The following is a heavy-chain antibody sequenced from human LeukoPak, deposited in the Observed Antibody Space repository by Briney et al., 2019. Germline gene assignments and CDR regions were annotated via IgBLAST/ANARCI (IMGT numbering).Heavy chain of an antibody. CDR3: ARADGLERPAHDAFDI. CDR2: INPNSGGT. CDR1: GYTFTGYY. J-gene: IGHJ3*02. D-gene: IGHD1-1*01. V-gene: IGHV1-2*02. Sequence: ASVKVSCKASGYTFTGYYMHWVRQAPGQGLEWMGWINPNSGGTNYAQKFQGRVTMTRDTSTSTAYMELRSLRSDDTAVYYCARADGLERPAHDAFDIWGQGTMVTVSS.